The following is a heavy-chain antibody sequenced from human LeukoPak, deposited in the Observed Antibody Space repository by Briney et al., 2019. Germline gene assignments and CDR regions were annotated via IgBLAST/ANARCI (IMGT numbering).Heavy chain of an antibody. CDR2: INHSGST. Sequence: SETLSLTCAVYGGSFSGYYWSWIRQPPGKGLEWIGEINHSGSTNYNPSLKSRVTISVDTSKNQFSLKLSSVTAADTAVYYCARQQSYNYYDSSRNAFDIWGQGTMVTVSS. D-gene: IGHD3-22*01. V-gene: IGHV4-34*01. CDR1: GGSFSGYY. J-gene: IGHJ3*02. CDR3: ARQQSYNYYDSSRNAFDI.